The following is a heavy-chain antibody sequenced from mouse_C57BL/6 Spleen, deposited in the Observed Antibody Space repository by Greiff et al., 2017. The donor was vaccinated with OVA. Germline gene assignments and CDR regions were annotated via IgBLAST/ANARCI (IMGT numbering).Heavy chain of an antibody. CDR1: GYSITSGYD. CDR3: ARGGAYYRHFDY. D-gene: IGHD2-10*01. Sequence: VQLKESGPGMVKPSQSLSLTCTVTGYSITSGYDWHWIRHFPGNKLEWMGYISYSGSTNYNPSLKSRISITHDTSKNHFFLKLNSVTTEDTATYYCARGGAYYRHFDYWGQGTTLTVSS. CDR2: ISYSGST. J-gene: IGHJ2*01. V-gene: IGHV3-1*01.